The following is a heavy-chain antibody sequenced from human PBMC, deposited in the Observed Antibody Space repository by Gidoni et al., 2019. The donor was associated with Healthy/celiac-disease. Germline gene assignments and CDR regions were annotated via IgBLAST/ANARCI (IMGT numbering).Heavy chain of an antibody. D-gene: IGHD3-9*01. CDR2: INHSGST. CDR1: GGSFSGYY. Sequence: QVQLQQWGAGLLKPSETLSLTCAVYGGSFSGYYWSWIRQPPGKGLEWIGEINHSGSTNYNPSLKSRVTISVDTSKNQFSLKLSSVTAADTAVYYCARGRGGRYFDWRPHFVAWGQGTLVTVSS. CDR3: ARGRGGRYFDWRPHFVA. J-gene: IGHJ5*02. V-gene: IGHV4-34*01.